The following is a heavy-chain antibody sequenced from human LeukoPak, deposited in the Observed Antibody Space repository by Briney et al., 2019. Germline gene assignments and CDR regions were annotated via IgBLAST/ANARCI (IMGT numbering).Heavy chain of an antibody. V-gene: IGHV3-33*01. Sequence: GGSLRLSCVASGFTFRNYGMHWIRQAPGKGLEWVSVIYYDGSKKYYADFVKGRFAISRDNSKNVVYLQMDSLRAEDTAFYYCARSLGETTFDWWGQGTLVTVPS. CDR1: GFTFRNYG. J-gene: IGHJ4*02. CDR2: IYYDGSKK. D-gene: IGHD3-16*01. CDR3: ARSLGETTFDW.